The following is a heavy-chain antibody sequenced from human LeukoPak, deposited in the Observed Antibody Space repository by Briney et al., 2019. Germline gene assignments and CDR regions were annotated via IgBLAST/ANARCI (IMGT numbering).Heavy chain of an antibody. V-gene: IGHV3-53*01. CDR2: IYSDGST. CDR3: ARERGRGRDSPWFDY. Sequence: GWSLRLSCAASGFIVSGDFMSWARQAPGKGLEWVSVIYSDGSTYYADSVKGRFTISRDNSKNTLDLQMTGLRAGDTAVYYCARERGRGRDSPWFDYWGQGTLVTVSS. J-gene: IGHJ4*02. D-gene: IGHD1-26*01. CDR1: GFIVSGDF.